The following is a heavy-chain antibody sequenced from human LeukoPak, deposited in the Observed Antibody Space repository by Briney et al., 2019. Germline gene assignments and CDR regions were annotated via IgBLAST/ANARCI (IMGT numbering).Heavy chain of an antibody. D-gene: IGHD2-8*01. CDR3: ARGDNGGTIFDH. Sequence: PGGSLRLSCAASGFSFSSYWMSWVRQAPGKGLEWVANINQDGSEKYFVDSVKGRFTVSRDNAKNSLYLHLNSVRVEDTVVYYCARGDNGGTIFDHWGQGTLV. CDR1: GFSFSSYW. CDR2: INQDGSEK. V-gene: IGHV3-7*01. J-gene: IGHJ4*02.